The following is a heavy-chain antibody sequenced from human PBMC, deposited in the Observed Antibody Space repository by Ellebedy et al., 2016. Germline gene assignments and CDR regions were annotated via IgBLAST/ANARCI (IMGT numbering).Heavy chain of an antibody. CDR1: GFTFSSYA. V-gene: IGHV3-23*01. Sequence: GGSLRLSCAASGFTFSSYAMSWVRQAPGKGLEWVSAISGSGGSTYYADSVKGRFTISRDNSKNTLYLQMNSLRAEDTAVYYCAKDIITMVRGSHYYYYGMDVWGQGTTVTVSS. CDR2: ISGSGGST. J-gene: IGHJ6*02. CDR3: AKDIITMVRGSHYYYYGMDV. D-gene: IGHD3-10*01.